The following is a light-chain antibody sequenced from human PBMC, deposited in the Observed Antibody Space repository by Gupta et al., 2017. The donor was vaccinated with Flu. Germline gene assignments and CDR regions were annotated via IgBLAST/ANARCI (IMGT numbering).Light chain of an antibody. CDR2: GVS. CDR3: QQYNNWPPWT. Sequence: AWYQQKPGQAPRLLIYGVSTRATGIPARFSGSGSGTEFTLTISSRQSEDFAVYYCQQYNNWPPWTFGQGTKVEIK. V-gene: IGKV3-15*01. J-gene: IGKJ1*01.